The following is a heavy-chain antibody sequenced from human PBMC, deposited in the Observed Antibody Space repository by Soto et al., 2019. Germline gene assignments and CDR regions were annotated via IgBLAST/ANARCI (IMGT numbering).Heavy chain of an antibody. D-gene: IGHD3-3*01. CDR1: GGSFSGYY. CDR2: INHSGST. J-gene: IGHJ5*02. V-gene: IGHV4-34*01. CDR3: ARGYESGYTFGHDL. Sequence: SETLSLTCAVYGGSFSGYYWSWIRQPPGKGLEWIGEINHSGSTNYNPSLKSRVTISVDTSKNQFSLTLRSVTAADTAVYFCARGYESGYTFGHDLWGQGTLVTVSS.